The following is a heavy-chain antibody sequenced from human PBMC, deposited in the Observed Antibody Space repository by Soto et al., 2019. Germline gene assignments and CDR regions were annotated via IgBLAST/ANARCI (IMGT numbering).Heavy chain of an antibody. CDR3: ATQLLYCSSTRCYRPFYGMDV. V-gene: IGHV4-38-2*01. J-gene: IGHJ6*02. CDR1: GYSISSGYY. CDR2: IYHSGST. Sequence: PSETLSLTCAVSGYSISSGYYWGWIRQPPGKGLEWIGSIYHSGSTYYNPSLKSRVTISVDTSKNQFSLKLSSVTAADTAVYYCATQLLYCSSTRCYRPFYGMDVWGQGTTVTVSS. D-gene: IGHD2-2*02.